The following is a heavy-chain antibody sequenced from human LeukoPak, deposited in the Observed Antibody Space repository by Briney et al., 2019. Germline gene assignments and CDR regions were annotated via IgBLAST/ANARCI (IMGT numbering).Heavy chain of an antibody. CDR3: ARAEVTTQIRFDY. D-gene: IGHD4-11*01. J-gene: IGHJ4*02. Sequence: SETLSLTCTVSGGSISSGGYYWSWIRQPPGKGLEWIGYIYRSGSTYYNPSLKSRVTISVDRSKNQFSLKLSSVAAADTAVYYCARAEVTTQIRFDYWGQGTLVTVSS. CDR2: IYRSGST. CDR1: GGSISSGGYY. V-gene: IGHV4-30-2*01.